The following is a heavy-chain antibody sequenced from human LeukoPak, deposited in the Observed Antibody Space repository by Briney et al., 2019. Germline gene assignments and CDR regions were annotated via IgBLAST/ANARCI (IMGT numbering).Heavy chain of an antibody. CDR1: GGSFSGYY. CDR3: ARVPLTYDFWYYYGMDV. Sequence: SETLPLTCAVYGGSFSGYYWSWIRQPPGKGLEWIGEINHSGSTNYNPSLKSRVTISVDTSKNQFSLKLSSVTAADTAVYYCARVPLTYDFWYYYGMDVWGQGTTVTVSS. CDR2: INHSGST. V-gene: IGHV4-34*01. J-gene: IGHJ6*02. D-gene: IGHD3-3*01.